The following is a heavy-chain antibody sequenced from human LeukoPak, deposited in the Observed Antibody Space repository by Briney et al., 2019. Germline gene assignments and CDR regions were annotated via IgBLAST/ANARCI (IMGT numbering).Heavy chain of an antibody. V-gene: IGHV3-48*03. CDR2: ISSSGSTV. CDR3: ARDRRGDTMVRGVFDY. J-gene: IGHJ4*02. CDR1: GFTFSSYE. Sequence: PGGSLRLSCAASGFTFSSYEMKWVRQAPGKVLEWVSYISSSGSTVYYADSVKRRFTISRDNAKNSLYLQMNSLRAEDTAVYYCARDRRGDTMVRGVFDYWGQGTLVTVSS. D-gene: IGHD3-10*01.